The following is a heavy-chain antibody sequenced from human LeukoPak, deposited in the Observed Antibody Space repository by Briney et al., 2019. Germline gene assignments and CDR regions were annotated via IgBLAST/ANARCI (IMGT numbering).Heavy chain of an antibody. Sequence: KPGGSLRLSCVASGFTFTSYAMNWVRQAPGKGLEWVSGISGSDASTHYADSVKGRFTISRDNSKNTLYLQMNSLRAEDTAVYYCARDSSPRATWGQGTLVTVSS. CDR3: ARDSSPRAT. CDR1: GFTFTSYA. V-gene: IGHV3-23*01. J-gene: IGHJ4*02. D-gene: IGHD6-19*01. CDR2: ISGSDAST.